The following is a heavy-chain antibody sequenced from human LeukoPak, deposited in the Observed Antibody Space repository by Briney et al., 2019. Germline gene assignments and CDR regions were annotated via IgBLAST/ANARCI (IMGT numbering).Heavy chain of an antibody. CDR2: INHSGST. J-gene: IGHJ5*02. D-gene: IGHD3-3*01. Sequence: SETLSLTCTVYGGSFSGYYWNWIRQPLGKGLEWIGEINHSGSTNYNPSLKSRVTISVDTSKNQFSLKLSSVTAADTAVYYCARVIPLFTKGGQNWFDPWGQGTLVTVSS. CDR3: ARVIPLFTKGGQNWFDP. V-gene: IGHV4-34*01. CDR1: GGSFSGYY.